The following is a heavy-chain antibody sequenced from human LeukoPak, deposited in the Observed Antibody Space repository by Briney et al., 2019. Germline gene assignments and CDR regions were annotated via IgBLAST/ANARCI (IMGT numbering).Heavy chain of an antibody. CDR3: ARTERLLWFGESSLFDY. Sequence: GASVKVSCKASGYTFTGYYMHWVRQAPGQGLEWMGWINPNSGGTNYAQKFQGGVTMTRDTSISTAYMELSRLRSDDTAVYYCARTERLLWFGESSLFDYWGQGTLVTVSS. V-gene: IGHV1-2*02. D-gene: IGHD3-10*01. CDR1: GYTFTGYY. CDR2: INPNSGGT. J-gene: IGHJ4*02.